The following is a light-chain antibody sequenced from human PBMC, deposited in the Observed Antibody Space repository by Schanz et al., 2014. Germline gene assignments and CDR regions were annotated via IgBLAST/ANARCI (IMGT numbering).Light chain of an antibody. CDR1: SSDIGGYNY. CDR3: CSLSADSTWV. Sequence: QSALTQPASVSGSPGQSITISCTGSSSDIGGYNYVSWYQQHPGKAPKLMIYEVSKRPSGVPDRFSGSKSGNTASLTVSGLQAEDEADYHCCSLSADSTWVFGGGTKLTVL. CDR2: EVS. V-gene: IGLV2-8*01. J-gene: IGLJ3*02.